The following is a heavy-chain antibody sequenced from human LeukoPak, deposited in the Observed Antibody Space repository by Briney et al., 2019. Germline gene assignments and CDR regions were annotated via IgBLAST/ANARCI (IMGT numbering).Heavy chain of an antibody. CDR3: AREMYSSGWLNAFDI. Sequence: GGSLRLSCAASGFTFDDYGMSWVRQAPGKGLEWVSGINWNGGSTHYADSVKGRFTISRDNAKNSLYLQMNSLRAEDTALYYCAREMYSSGWLNAFDIWGQGTLVTVSS. CDR2: INWNGGST. J-gene: IGHJ3*02. D-gene: IGHD6-19*01. CDR1: GFTFDDYG. V-gene: IGHV3-20*04.